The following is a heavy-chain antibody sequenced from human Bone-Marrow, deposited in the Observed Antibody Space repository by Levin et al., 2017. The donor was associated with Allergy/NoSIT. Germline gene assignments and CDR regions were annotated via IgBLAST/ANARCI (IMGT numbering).Heavy chain of an antibody. CDR3: ARAGRSSDWNPYYFDY. Sequence: PGGSLRLSCAASGFTFSSYAMHWVRQAPGKGLEWVAFIWFDGTNKYYADSVKGRFTISRDNSKNTLYLQMNSLRAEDTAVYYCARAGRSSDWNPYYFDYWGQGTLVTVSS. D-gene: IGHD6-19*01. CDR2: IWFDGTNK. CDR1: GFTFSSYA. V-gene: IGHV3-33*01. J-gene: IGHJ4*02.